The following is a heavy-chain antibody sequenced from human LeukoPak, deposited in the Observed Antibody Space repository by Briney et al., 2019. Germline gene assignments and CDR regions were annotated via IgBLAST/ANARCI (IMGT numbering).Heavy chain of an antibody. V-gene: IGHV4-61*02. D-gene: IGHD2-2*01. Sequence: PSQTLSLTCSVSGGSISSGSYYWSWIRQPAGKGLEWIGRIYTSGSTNYNPSLKSRVTISVDTSKNQFSLKLSSVTAADTAVYYCARPLHCSSTSCPWGQGTLVTVSS. CDR3: ARPLHCSSTSCP. CDR1: GGSISSGSYY. J-gene: IGHJ5*02. CDR2: IYTSGST.